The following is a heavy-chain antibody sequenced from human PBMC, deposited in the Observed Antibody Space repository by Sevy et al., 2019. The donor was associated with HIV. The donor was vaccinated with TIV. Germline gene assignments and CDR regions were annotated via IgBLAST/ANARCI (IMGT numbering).Heavy chain of an antibody. CDR1: GGSITSLY. V-gene: IGHV4-59*08. CDR3: AGENAWGRGYS. Sequence: SDTLSLTCTVSGGSITSLYWNWIRQPPGKGLEWIANIYYNGHINYNPSLKSRVTLSLDTSKNQFSLRLSSVTAADTAMYYCAGENAWGRGYSWDQGTLVTVSS. CDR2: IYYNGHI. J-gene: IGHJ4*02. D-gene: IGHD1-26*01.